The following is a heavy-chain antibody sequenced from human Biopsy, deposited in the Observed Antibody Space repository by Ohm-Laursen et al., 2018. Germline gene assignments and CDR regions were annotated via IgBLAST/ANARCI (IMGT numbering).Heavy chain of an antibody. CDR2: ISYNERT. CDR1: GASVKTSGYF. V-gene: IGHV4-31*03. Sequence: TLSLTCSVSGASVKTSGYFWAWIRQRPGKGLEWIGYISYNERTHYNPSLTSRLAISFDTSSNRISLQLRSVSVADTAVYYCVGEPKTGTAEAWYFDLWGRGSPVTVPS. CDR3: VGEPKTGTAEAWYFDL. D-gene: IGHD3-9*01. J-gene: IGHJ2*01.